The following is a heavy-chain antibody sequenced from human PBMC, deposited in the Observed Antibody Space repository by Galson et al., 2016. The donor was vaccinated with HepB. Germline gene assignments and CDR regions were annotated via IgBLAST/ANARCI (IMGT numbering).Heavy chain of an antibody. CDR1: GYTFTSYY. CDR2: INPSGGNT. V-gene: IGHV1-46*01. D-gene: IGHD6-25*01. J-gene: IGHJ4*02. CDR3: ARYRAATAYSDF. Sequence: SVKVSCKASGYTFTSYYMHWVRQAPGQGLEWMGIINPSGGNTRSAQKFRGRVTMTRDTSTSTVNMELRSLRSGDAAVYYCARYRAATAYSDFWGQGTLVTVSS.